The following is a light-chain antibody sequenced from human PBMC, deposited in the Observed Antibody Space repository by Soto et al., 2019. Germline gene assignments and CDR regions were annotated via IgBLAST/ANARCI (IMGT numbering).Light chain of an antibody. CDR3: AAWDDSLNGVV. J-gene: IGLJ2*01. CDR1: SSNIGSNI. CDR2: SNY. V-gene: IGLV1-44*01. Sequence: QSALTQSLSASATPGQRVTISCSGSSSNIGSNIVNWYQQLPGTAPKLLIYSNYQRPSGVPDRFSGSKSGTSASLAISGLQSEDEADYYCAAWDDSLNGVVFGGGTQLTVL.